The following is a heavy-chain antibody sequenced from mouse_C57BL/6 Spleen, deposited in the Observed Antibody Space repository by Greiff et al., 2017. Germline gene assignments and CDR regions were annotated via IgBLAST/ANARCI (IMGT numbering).Heavy chain of an antibody. V-gene: IGHV1-76*01. D-gene: IGHD2-4*01. Sequence: QVQLKESGAELVRPGASVKLSCKASGYTFTDYYINWVKQRPGQGLEWIARIYPGSGNTYYNEKFKGKATLTAEKSSSTAYMQLSSLTSEDSAVYFCARWYDYGDYAMDYWGQGTSVTVSS. J-gene: IGHJ4*01. CDR3: ARWYDYGDYAMDY. CDR1: GYTFTDYY. CDR2: IYPGSGNT.